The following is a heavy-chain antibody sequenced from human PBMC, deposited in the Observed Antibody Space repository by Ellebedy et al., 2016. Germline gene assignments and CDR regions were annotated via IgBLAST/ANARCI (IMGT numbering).Heavy chain of an antibody. CDR1: GGSISSYY. D-gene: IGHD4-17*01. V-gene: IGHV4-59*01. Sequence: SETLSLTCTVSGGSISSYYWSWIRQPPGKGLEWIGYIYYSGSTNYNPSLKSRVTISVDTSKNQFSLKLSSVTAADTAVYYCARDRPTVTMNYYYGMDVWGQGTTVTVSS. CDR2: IYYSGST. CDR3: ARDRPTVTMNYYYGMDV. J-gene: IGHJ6*02.